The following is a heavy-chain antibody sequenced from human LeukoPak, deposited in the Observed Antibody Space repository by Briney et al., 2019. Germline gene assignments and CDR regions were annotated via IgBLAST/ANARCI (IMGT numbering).Heavy chain of an antibody. CDR1: GGTFNTYA. D-gene: IGHD4-17*01. Sequence: SVKVSCKASGGTFNTYAFNWVRQAPGQGLEWMGRIIPVFGTPHYAQKYQGRLTITPDEFASTVYMELSSLRSQDTAIYYCARIEGDYGVFVFWGQGTLVTVSS. V-gene: IGHV1-69*15. CDR2: IIPVFGTP. J-gene: IGHJ4*02. CDR3: ARIEGDYGVFVF.